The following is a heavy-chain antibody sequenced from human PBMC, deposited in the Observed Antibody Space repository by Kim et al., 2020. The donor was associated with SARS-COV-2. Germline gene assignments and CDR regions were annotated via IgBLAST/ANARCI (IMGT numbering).Heavy chain of an antibody. CDR3: ARDRGRVAGRVY. V-gene: IGHV3-11*04. Sequence: GGSLRLSCAASGFTFSDYYMSWIRQAPGKGLEWVSYMSSSGSTIYYADSVKGRFTISRDNPKNSLYLQMNSLRAEDTSVYYCARDRGRVAGRVYWGQGTLVTVSS. D-gene: IGHD6-19*01. CDR2: MSSSGSTI. J-gene: IGHJ4*02. CDR1: GFTFSDYY.